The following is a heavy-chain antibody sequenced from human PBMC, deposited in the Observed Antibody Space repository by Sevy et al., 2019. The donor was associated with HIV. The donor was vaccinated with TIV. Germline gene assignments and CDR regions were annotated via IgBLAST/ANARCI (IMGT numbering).Heavy chain of an antibody. J-gene: IGHJ4*02. Sequence: ASVKVSCKASGYNFNTYGITWVRQAPGQGLEWMGWIGVNNGKTNYAASLQARISMTAEKSTGTVYMELRTLTSDDTAIYFCARDSYYYDMHSSYRPPDYWGQGTLVTVSS. D-gene: IGHD3-22*01. V-gene: IGHV1-18*01. CDR2: IGVNNGKT. CDR1: GYNFNTYG. CDR3: ARDSYYYDMHSSYRPPDY.